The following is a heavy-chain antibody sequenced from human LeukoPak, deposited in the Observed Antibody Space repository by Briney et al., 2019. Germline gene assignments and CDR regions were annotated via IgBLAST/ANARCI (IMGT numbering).Heavy chain of an antibody. CDR2: IYYSGST. J-gene: IGHJ6*02. CDR1: GGSISSYY. D-gene: IGHD2-15*01. Sequence: SETLSLTCTVSGGSISSYYWSWIRQPPGKGLEWIGYIYYSGSTNYNPSLKSRITISVDTSKNQFSLKLSPVTAADTAVYYCASQGGYYYYGMDVWGQGTTVTVSS. V-gene: IGHV4-59*01. CDR3: ASQGGYYYYGMDV.